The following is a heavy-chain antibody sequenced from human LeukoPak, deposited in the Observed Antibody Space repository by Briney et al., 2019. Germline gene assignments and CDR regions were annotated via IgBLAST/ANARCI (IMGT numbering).Heavy chain of an antibody. Sequence: GGSLRLSCAASGFTVSSNYMSWVRQAPGKGLEWVSVIYSGGSTYYADSVKGRFTISRDNSKNTLYLQMNSLRAEDAAVYYCARAWGYYYVGGPYYFDYWGQGTLVTVSS. CDR1: GFTVSSNY. J-gene: IGHJ4*02. D-gene: IGHD3-10*02. CDR3: ARAWGYYYVGGPYYFDY. CDR2: IYSGGST. V-gene: IGHV3-66*01.